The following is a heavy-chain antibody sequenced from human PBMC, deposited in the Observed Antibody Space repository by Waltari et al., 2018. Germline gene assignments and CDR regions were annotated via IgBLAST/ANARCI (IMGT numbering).Heavy chain of an antibody. Sequence: QVQLVQSGAEVKKPGASVKVSCKASGYTFTGYYMQWVRQAPGQGLEWKGWINPKWGGTKSAKKLKGRVNMTRETSISTAYMELSRLRADDAAVYYWARGAVPTGVHFDYWGQGTLVTVSS. CDR1: GYTFTGYY. CDR3: ARGAVPTGVHFDY. CDR2: INPKWGGT. D-gene: IGHD7-27*01. V-gene: IGHV1-2*02. J-gene: IGHJ4*02.